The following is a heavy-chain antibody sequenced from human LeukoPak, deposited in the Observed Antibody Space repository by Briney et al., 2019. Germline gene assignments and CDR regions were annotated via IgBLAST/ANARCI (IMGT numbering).Heavy chain of an antibody. CDR3: AHSNAAFDI. CDR1: GFSLRTSGVG. CDR2: IYWNDDE. V-gene: IGHV2-5*01. J-gene: IGHJ3*02. Sequence: SGPTLVNPTQTRTLTCTFSGFSLRTSGVGVGWIRQPPGKALEWLALIYWNDDERYSPSLKTRLSITKDTSKNQVVLTMTNMDPVDTATYYCAHSNAAFDIWGQGTMVTVSS.